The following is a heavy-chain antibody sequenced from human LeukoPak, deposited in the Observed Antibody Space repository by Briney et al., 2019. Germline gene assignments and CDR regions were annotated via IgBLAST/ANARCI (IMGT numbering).Heavy chain of an antibody. J-gene: IGHJ6*02. D-gene: IGHD6-13*01. V-gene: IGHV6-1*01. CDR2: TYYRSKLYN. CDR1: GDSVSSNSAA. Sequence: SQTLSLTCAISGDSVSSNSAAWNWIRQSPSRGLEWLGRTYYRSKLYNDYAVSVKSRITINPDTSKNQFSLQLNSATPEDTAVYYCARDSTPSAAGTAILSSYYGMDVWGQGTTVTVSS. CDR3: ARDSTPSAAGTAILSSYYGMDV.